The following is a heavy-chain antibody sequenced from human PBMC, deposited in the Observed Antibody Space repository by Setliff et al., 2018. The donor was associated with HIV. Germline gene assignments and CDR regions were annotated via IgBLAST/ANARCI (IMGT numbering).Heavy chain of an antibody. D-gene: IGHD3-22*01. J-gene: IGHJ4*02. V-gene: IGHV1-69*13. CDR2: IIPICGTA. CDR1: GGTFSGYA. Sequence: GASVKVSCKASGGTFSGYAISWARQATGQGLEWMGGIIPICGTANYAQKFQGRVTITADESTSTAYMELSSLRSEDTAVDYCERSCSSGYYCDYWGQGTLVTVSS. CDR3: ERSCSSGYYCDY.